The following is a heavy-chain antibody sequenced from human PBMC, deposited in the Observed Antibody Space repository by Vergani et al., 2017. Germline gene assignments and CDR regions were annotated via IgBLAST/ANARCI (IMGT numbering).Heavy chain of an antibody. CDR1: GGSISSGGYY. Sequence: QVQLQESGPGLVKPSQTLSLTCTVSGGSISSGGYYWSWIRQHPGKGLEWIGYIYYSGSTYHNPSLKSRVTISVDTSKNQFSLKLSSVTAADTAVYYCARDRREYQLLRAPYYYYMDVWGKGTTVTVSS. CDR3: ARDRREYQLLRAPYYYYMDV. CDR2: IYYSGST. J-gene: IGHJ6*03. D-gene: IGHD2-2*01. V-gene: IGHV4-31*03.